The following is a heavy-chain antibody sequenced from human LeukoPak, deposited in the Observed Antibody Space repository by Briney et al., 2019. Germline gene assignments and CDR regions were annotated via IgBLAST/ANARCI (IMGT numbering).Heavy chain of an antibody. D-gene: IGHD3-10*01. CDR1: GFTFSTSW. V-gene: IGHV3-7*01. Sequence: GGSLRLSCAASGFTFSTSWMSWVRQGPGKGLEWVANINEDGSAKYYVDSVKGRFTISRDNAKNSLFLQMNSLRAEDTAVYYCARDVYDSGRGAFDIFGQGTMVTVSS. J-gene: IGHJ3*02. CDR2: INEDGSAK. CDR3: ARDVYDSGRGAFDI.